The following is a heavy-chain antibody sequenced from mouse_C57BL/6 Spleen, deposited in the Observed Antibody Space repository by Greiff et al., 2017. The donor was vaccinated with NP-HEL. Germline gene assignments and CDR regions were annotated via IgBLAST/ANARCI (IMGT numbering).Heavy chain of an antibody. Sequence: VQLQQPGAELVKPGASVKLSCKASGYTFTSYWMHWVKQRPGQGLEWIGMIHPNSGSTNYNEKFKSKATLTVDTSSSTAYMQLSSLTSEYSAVYYCARRSYGSSYAMDYWGQGTSVTVSS. V-gene: IGHV1-64*01. CDR2: IHPNSGST. CDR1: GYTFTSYW. CDR3: ARRSYGSSYAMDY. D-gene: IGHD1-1*01. J-gene: IGHJ4*01.